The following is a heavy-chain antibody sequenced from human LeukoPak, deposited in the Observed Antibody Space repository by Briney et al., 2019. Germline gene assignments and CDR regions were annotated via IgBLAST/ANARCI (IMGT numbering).Heavy chain of an antibody. CDR1: GYTFTGYY. CDR2: INPNSGGT. CDR3: ARDGEYYYPPIAFDI. V-gene: IGHV1-2*02. Sequence: GASVKVSCKASGYTFTGYYMHWVRQAPGQGLEWMGWINPNSGGTNYAQKFQGRVTMTRDTSISTAYMELSRLRSDDTAVYYCARDGEYYYPPIAFDIWGQGTMVTVSS. J-gene: IGHJ3*02. D-gene: IGHD3-10*01.